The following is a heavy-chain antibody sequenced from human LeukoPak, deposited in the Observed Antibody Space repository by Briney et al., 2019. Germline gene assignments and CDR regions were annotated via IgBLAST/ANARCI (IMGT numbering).Heavy chain of an antibody. Sequence: SETLSLTCTVSGGSISSSSYYWGWIRQPPGKGLEWIGSIYYSGSTYYNPSLKSRVTISVDTSENQFSLKLSSVTAADTAVYYCARSRPSYYDILTGYYDFDYWGQGTLVTVSS. V-gene: IGHV4-39*01. CDR1: GGSISSSSYY. D-gene: IGHD3-9*01. CDR3: ARSRPSYYDILTGYYDFDY. CDR2: IYYSGST. J-gene: IGHJ4*02.